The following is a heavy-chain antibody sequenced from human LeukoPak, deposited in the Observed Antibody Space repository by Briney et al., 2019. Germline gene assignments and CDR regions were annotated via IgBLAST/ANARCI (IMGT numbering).Heavy chain of an antibody. V-gene: IGHV3-30-3*01. Sequence: GSLRLSCAASGFTFSSYAMHWVRQAPGKGLEWVAVISYDGSNKYYADSVKGRFTISRDNSKNTLYLQMNSLRAEDTAVYYCAPLSIADNAFDIWGQGTIVTVSS. D-gene: IGHD6-6*01. CDR3: APLSIADNAFDI. CDR2: ISYDGSNK. CDR1: GFTFSSYA. J-gene: IGHJ3*02.